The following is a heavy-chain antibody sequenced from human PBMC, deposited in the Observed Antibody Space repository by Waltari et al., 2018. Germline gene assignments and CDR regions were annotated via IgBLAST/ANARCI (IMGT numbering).Heavy chain of an antibody. J-gene: IGHJ3*02. Sequence: QVQLQESGPGLVKPSETLSLTCAVSGYSISSGYYWGWIRQPPGKGLEWIGSIYHSGSTYYNPSLKSRVTISVDTSKNQFSLKLSSVTAADTAVYYCARVTTVTKGGAFDIWGQGTMVTVSS. CDR3: ARVTTVTKGGAFDI. CDR2: IYHSGST. V-gene: IGHV4-38-2*01. CDR1: GYSISSGYY. D-gene: IGHD4-17*01.